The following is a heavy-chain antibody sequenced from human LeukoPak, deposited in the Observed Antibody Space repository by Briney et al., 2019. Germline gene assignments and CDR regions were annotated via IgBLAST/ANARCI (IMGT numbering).Heavy chain of an antibody. CDR3: ARVAPISIPEHYYYYYMDV. CDR1: GYTFTGYY. D-gene: IGHD3-3*01. V-gene: IGHV1-2*02. CDR2: INPNSGGT. Sequence: GASVRVSCKASGYTFTGYYMHWVRQAPGQGLEWMGWINPNSGGTNYAQKFQGRVTMTRDTSISTAYMELSRLRSDDTAVYYCARVAPISIPEHYYYYYMDVWGKGTTVTVSS. J-gene: IGHJ6*03.